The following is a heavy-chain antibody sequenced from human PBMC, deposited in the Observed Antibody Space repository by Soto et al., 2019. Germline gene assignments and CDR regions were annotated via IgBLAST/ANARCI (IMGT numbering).Heavy chain of an antibody. CDR3: SVVAANDAFDI. CDR2: ISSNGGST. CDR1: EFTFSSYA. J-gene: IGHJ3*02. Sequence: GGSLRLSCSASEFTFSSYAMHWVRQAPGKGLEYVSAISSNGGSTYYADSVKGRFTISRDNSKNTLYLQMSSLRAEDTAVYYCSVVAANDAFDIWGQGTMVTVSS. D-gene: IGHD2-15*01. V-gene: IGHV3-64D*08.